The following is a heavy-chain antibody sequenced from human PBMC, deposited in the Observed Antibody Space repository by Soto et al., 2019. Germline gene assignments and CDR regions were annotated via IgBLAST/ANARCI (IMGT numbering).Heavy chain of an antibody. J-gene: IGHJ4*02. CDR2: IYYSGST. CDR3: ARGVTMVRGVIHTPYFDY. D-gene: IGHD3-10*01. Sequence: QVQLQESGPGLVKPSQTLSLTCTVSGGSISSGGYYWSWIRQHPGKGLEWIGYIYYSGSTYYNPSLKSRVTISVDTSKNQFCLKLSSVTAADPAVYYCARGVTMVRGVIHTPYFDYWGQGTLVTVSS. V-gene: IGHV4-31*03. CDR1: GGSISSGGYY.